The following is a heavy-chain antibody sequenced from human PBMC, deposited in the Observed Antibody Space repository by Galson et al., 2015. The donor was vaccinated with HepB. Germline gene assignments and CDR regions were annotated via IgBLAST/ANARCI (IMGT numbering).Heavy chain of an antibody. CDR2: IIPIFGTA. CDR1: GGTFSSYA. Sequence: SVKVSCKASGGTFSSYAISWVRQAPGQGLEWMGGIIPIFGTANYAQKFQGRVTITADKSTSTAYMELSSLRSEDTAVYYCARDNRTYYDFWSGYSENWFDPWGQGTLVTVSS. V-gene: IGHV1-69*06. J-gene: IGHJ5*02. CDR3: ARDNRTYYDFWSGYSENWFDP. D-gene: IGHD3-3*01.